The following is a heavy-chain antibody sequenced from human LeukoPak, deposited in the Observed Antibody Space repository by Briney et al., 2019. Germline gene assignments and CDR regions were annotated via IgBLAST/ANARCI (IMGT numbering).Heavy chain of an antibody. J-gene: IGHJ4*02. D-gene: IGHD1-7*01. CDR3: ARLIGGTTYY. Sequence: GGSLRLSCAASGFTFNKYWMSWVRQAPGKGLEWVANIKPDGGEKYHVDSVKGRFTISRDNAKNSLYLQMNSLAAEDTAVYYCARLIGGTTYYWGQGTLVTVSS. CDR1: GFTFNKYW. V-gene: IGHV3-7*01. CDR2: IKPDGGEK.